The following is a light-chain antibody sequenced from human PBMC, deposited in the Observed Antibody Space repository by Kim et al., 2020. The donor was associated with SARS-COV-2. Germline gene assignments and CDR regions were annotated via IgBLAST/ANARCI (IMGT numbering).Light chain of an antibody. CDR1: SSNIGAGYD. V-gene: IGLV1-40*01. CDR2: GNS. Sequence: QSVLTQPPSVSGAPGQRVTISCTGSSSNIGAGYDVHWYQQLPGTAPKLLIYGNSNRPSGVPDLFSGSKSGTSASLAITGLQAEDEADYYCQSYDSSLSGYVFGTGTKV. CDR3: QSYDSSLSGYV. J-gene: IGLJ1*01.